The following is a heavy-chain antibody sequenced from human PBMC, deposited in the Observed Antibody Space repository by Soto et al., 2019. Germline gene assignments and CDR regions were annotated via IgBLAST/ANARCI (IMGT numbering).Heavy chain of an antibody. Sequence: QVQLVQSGAEVKKPGASVKVSCKASGYTFSSYGLDWVRQAPGQRREWMGGINAGNGNTKYSQKFQGRVPMTRDTAATTAYMELSSLRYEDAAVYYCVREAVGYCTSTNCSTDGFDPWGQGTLVRVSS. CDR1: GYTFSSYG. J-gene: IGHJ5*02. V-gene: IGHV1-3*01. CDR2: INAGNGNT. D-gene: IGHD2-2*01. CDR3: VREAVGYCTSTNCSTDGFDP.